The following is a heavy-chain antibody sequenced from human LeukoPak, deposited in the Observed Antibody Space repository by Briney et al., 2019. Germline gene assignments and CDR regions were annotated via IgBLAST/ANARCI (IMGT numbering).Heavy chain of an antibody. CDR1: GFTFSSYG. CDR2: IRYDGSNK. CDR3: AKEKY. J-gene: IGHJ4*02. Sequence: GRSLRLSCAAAGFTFSSYGMDWVRQAPGKGLEWVAFIRYDGSNKYYADSVKGRFTISRDNSKNTLYLQMNTMRGEDTGVYYCAKEKYWGQGTLVTVSS. V-gene: IGHV3-30*02.